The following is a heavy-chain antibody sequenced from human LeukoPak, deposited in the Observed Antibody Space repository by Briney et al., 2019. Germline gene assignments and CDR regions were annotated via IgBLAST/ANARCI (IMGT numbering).Heavy chain of an antibody. Sequence: GASVKVSCKASGYTFIAYYIHWVRQAPGQGLEWMGWINPNSGGTNFLQEFQGRVTVTRDTSINTAYMELYSLTSDDTAMYYCARGGANREAFDIWGQGTMVTVSS. CDR1: GYTFIAYY. V-gene: IGHV1-2*02. D-gene: IGHD1-26*01. CDR3: ARGGANREAFDI. J-gene: IGHJ3*02. CDR2: INPNSGGT.